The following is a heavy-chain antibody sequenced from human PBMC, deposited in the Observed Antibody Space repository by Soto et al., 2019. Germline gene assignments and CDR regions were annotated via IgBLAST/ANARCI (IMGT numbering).Heavy chain of an antibody. J-gene: IGHJ6*02. CDR3: ARSDILTGYYNRDYYYGMDG. CDR2: ISAYNGNT. Sequence: QVQLVQSGAEVKKPGASVKVSCKASGYTFTSYGISWVRQAPGQGLEWMGWISAYNGNTNYAQKLQGRVTMTTDTSTSTAYMELRSLRSDATAVYYCARSDILTGYYNRDYYYGMDGWGPGTTVTVSS. CDR1: GYTFTSYG. D-gene: IGHD3-9*01. V-gene: IGHV1-18*04.